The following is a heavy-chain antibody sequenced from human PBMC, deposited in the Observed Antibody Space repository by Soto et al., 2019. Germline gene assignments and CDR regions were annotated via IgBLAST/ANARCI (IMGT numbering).Heavy chain of an antibody. CDR3: ARTLYGDNVDY. J-gene: IGHJ4*02. CDR1: GYILSSYN. CDR2: INPNGGNT. Sequence: ASVKVSCKASGYILSSYNMHWVRQAPGQGLEWMGWINPNGGNTGYAQKFQGRVTMTRNTSISTAYMELSSLRSEDTAVYYCARTLYGDNVDYWGQGTLVTVSS. D-gene: IGHD4-17*01. V-gene: IGHV1-8*02.